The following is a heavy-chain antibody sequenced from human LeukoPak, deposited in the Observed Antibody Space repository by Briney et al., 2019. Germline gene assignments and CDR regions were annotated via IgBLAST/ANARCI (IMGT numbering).Heavy chain of an antibody. CDR3: ARSLGEAGTFDY. CDR2: IIPIFGTA. D-gene: IGHD6-19*01. Sequence: SVKVSCKASGGTFSSYAISLVRQAPGQGLEWMGGIIPIFGTANYAQKFQGRVTITADESTSTAYMELSSLRSEDTAVYYCARSLGEAGTFDYWGQGTLVTVSS. V-gene: IGHV1-69*13. CDR1: GGTFSSYA. J-gene: IGHJ4*02.